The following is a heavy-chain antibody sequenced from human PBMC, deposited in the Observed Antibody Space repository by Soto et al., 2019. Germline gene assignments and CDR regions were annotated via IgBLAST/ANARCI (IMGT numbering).Heavy chain of an antibody. D-gene: IGHD2-21*01. J-gene: IGHJ4*02. CDR3: TTLWSWGYFDF. CDR1: GFTFSNAW. Sequence: GGSLRLSCAASGFTFSNAWMNWVRQAPGEGLEWVGRIKSKTDGETTDYAAPVKGRFTISRDDSKNTLYLQMNSLKTEDTAVYYCTTLWSWGYFDFWGQGTLVTVSS. CDR2: IKSKTDGETT. V-gene: IGHV3-15*07.